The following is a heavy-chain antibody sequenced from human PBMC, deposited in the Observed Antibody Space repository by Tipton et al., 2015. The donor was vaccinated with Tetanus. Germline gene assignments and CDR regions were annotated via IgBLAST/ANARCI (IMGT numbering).Heavy chain of an antibody. D-gene: IGHD6-13*01. Sequence: SLRLSCAASRFAFNNYWMAWVRQAPGKGLEWLADINEDGRKENYLDSVKGRFIISRDNAKNSLYLQMSSLRCEDTAVYYCARGFISSPGIDYWGQGTLVTVSS. CDR2: INEDGRKE. J-gene: IGHJ4*02. CDR3: ARGFISSPGIDY. CDR1: RFAFNNYW. V-gene: IGHV3-7*05.